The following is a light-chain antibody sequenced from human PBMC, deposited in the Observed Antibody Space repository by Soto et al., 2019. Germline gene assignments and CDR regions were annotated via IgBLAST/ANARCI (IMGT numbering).Light chain of an antibody. J-gene: IGLJ2*01. CDR1: SSDVGGDKY. Sequence: QSVLTQPASVSGSPGQSITISCTGTSSDVGGDKYVSWYQQHPGKAPKLIIYEVSSRPSGVSNRFSGSKSANTASLTISGLQAEDEADYYCQSYDSSLSGSVFGGGTKLTVL. CDR3: QSYDSSLSGSV. V-gene: IGLV2-14*01. CDR2: EVS.